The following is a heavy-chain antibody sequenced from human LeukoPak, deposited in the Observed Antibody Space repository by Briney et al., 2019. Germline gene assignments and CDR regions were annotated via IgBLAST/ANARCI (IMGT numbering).Heavy chain of an antibody. CDR2: IYSGDSDT. CDR3: ARGTQWMIFDY. CDR1: GYSFPSYW. D-gene: IGHD3-16*01. V-gene: IGHV5-51*01. Sequence: GESLKISCKGSGYSFPSYWIGWVRQTPRKGLEWMGIIYSGDSDTRYSPSFQGQVTISADKSISTAYLQWSSLKASDTAMYYCARGTQWMIFDYWGQGTLVTVSS. J-gene: IGHJ4*02.